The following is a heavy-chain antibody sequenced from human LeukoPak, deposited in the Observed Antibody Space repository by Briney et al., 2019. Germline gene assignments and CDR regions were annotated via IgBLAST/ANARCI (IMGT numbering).Heavy chain of an antibody. D-gene: IGHD3-16*01. Sequence: SETLSLTCTVSGGSISSSDYLWAWVRQPPGKGLEWIGDFYYNGVTSYNPSLKSRVTISVDTSKNQFSLNLTSVTAADTALYYCVRRNYVSGRIDPWGQGTLVTVSS. CDR3: VRRNYVSGRIDP. J-gene: IGHJ5*02. CDR2: FYYNGVT. V-gene: IGHV4-39*01. CDR1: GGSISSSDYL.